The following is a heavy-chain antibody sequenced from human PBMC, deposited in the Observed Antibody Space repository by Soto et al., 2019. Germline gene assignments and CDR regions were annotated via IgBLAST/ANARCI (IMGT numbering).Heavy chain of an antibody. CDR1: GGSISRYD. J-gene: IGHJ5*02. CDR2: IHYSGST. CDR3: AGSTGWYWFDP. V-gene: IGHV4-59*08. D-gene: IGHD6-19*01. Sequence: SETLSLTCTVSGGSISRYDWSWSRQPPGKGLEWIASIHYSGSTKYNPSLKSRVTVSVDTSKNQFSLKLSSVTAADTAVYYCAGSTGWYWFDPWGQGTLVTVSS.